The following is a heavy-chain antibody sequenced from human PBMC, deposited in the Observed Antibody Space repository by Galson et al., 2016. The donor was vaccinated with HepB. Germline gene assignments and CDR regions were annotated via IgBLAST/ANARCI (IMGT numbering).Heavy chain of an antibody. CDR2: IKEDGSEK. Sequence: SLRLSCAASRFTFNSHWIHWVRQTPGKGLEWVANIKEDGSEKYYVDSVKGRFTISRDNAKNSLYLQMNSLRAEDTAVYYCVTYFTSWGQGTLVTVSS. CDR3: VTYFTS. D-gene: IGHD2-8*01. V-gene: IGHV3-7*03. J-gene: IGHJ4*02. CDR1: RFTFNSHW.